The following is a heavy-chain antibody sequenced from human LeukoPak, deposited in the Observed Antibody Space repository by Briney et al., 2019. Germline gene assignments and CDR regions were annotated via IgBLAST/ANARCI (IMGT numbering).Heavy chain of an antibody. CDR1: GFSLSTSGVG. V-gene: IGHV2-5*02. J-gene: IGHJ4*02. Sequence: SGPTLVKPTQTLTLTCTFSGFSLSTSGVGVGWIRQPPGKALEWLALIYWDDDKRSSPSLQSRLTITKDTSNNQVVLTMTNMDPVDTATYYCARIYDYVWGSYRYFHFDYWGQGTLVTVSS. CDR2: IYWDDDK. D-gene: IGHD3-16*02. CDR3: ARIYDYVWGSYRYFHFDY.